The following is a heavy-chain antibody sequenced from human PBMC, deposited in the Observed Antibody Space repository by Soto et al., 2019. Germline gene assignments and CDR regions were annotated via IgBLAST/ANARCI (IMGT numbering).Heavy chain of an antibody. CDR2: INHSGST. J-gene: IGHJ5*02. V-gene: IGHV4-34*01. CDR1: GGSFSGYY. D-gene: IGHD6-13*01. Sequence: QVQLQQWGAGLLKPSETLSLTCAVYGGSFSGYYWSWIRQPPGKGLEWIGEINHSGSTNYNPSLKSRVTISVDTSKNQFSLKLSSVTAADTAVYYCARRRPYSSSRRWFDPWGQGTLVTVSS. CDR3: ARRRPYSSSRRWFDP.